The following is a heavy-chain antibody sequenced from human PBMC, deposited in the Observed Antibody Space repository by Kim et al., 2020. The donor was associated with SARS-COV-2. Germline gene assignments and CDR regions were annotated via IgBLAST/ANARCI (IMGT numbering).Heavy chain of an antibody. J-gene: IGHJ4*02. CDR3: TIDSH. CDR2: SSDGSNK. V-gene: IGHV3-30*03. Sequence: SSDGSNKHYADSVNGRFTISRDNSRTTLYLQMNSLRAEDTAVYYCTIDSHWGQGTLVTVSS.